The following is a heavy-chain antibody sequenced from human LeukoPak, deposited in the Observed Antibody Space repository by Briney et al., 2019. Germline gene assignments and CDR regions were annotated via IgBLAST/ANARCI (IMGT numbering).Heavy chain of an antibody. Sequence: GASVKVSCKASGYTFTSYAMHWVRQAPGQRLEWMGWINAGNGNTKYSQKFQGRVTITRDTSASTAYMELSSLRSEDTAVYYCAREKADYDILTGDYYGMDVWGQGTTVTVSS. D-gene: IGHD3-9*01. V-gene: IGHV1-3*01. J-gene: IGHJ6*02. CDR1: GYTFTSYA. CDR3: AREKADYDILTGDYYGMDV. CDR2: INAGNGNT.